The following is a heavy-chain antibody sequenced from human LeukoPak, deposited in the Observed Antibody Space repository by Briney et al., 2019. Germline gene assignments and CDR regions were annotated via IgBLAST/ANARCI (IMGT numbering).Heavy chain of an antibody. CDR1: GGSISSSSYY. V-gene: IGHV4-39*07. D-gene: IGHD5-18*01. CDR3: ARDRRDTAMVIDY. CDR2: IYYSGST. Sequence: PSETLSLTCTVSGGSISSSSYYWGWIRQPPGKGLEWIGSIYYSGSTYYNPSLKSRVTISVDTSKNQFSLKLSSVTAADTAVYYCARDRRDTAMVIDYWGQGTLVTVSS. J-gene: IGHJ4*02.